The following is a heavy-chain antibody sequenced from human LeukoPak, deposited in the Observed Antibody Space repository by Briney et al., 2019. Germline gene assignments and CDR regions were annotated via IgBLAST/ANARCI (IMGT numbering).Heavy chain of an antibody. J-gene: IGHJ5*02. CDR1: GDSVSSKSAV. CDR3: ARDGFELQLHWFDV. CDR2: TYYRSKWYN. Sequence: SQTLSLTCAISGDSVSSKSAVWNWLRQSPSRGLEWLGRTYYRSKWYNDYAVSVKSRITINSDTSKNQFSLQLKSVTPEDTAVYYCARDGFELQLHWFDVWGQGTLVTVSS. D-gene: IGHD1-7*01. V-gene: IGHV6-1*01.